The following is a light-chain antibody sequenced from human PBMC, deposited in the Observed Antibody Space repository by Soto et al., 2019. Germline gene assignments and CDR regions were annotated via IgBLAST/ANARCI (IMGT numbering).Light chain of an antibody. CDR1: SSNIGAGYD. V-gene: IGLV1-40*01. Sequence: QSVLTQPPSVSAAPGQRVTMSCTGSSSNIGAGYDVHWYQQVPGTAPKLLIYDNNNRPSGVPDRFSGSKSGTSASLAITGLQAEDEADYYCQSYDSSQSAWVFGGGTKVTVL. CDR3: QSYDSSQSAWV. CDR2: DNN. J-gene: IGLJ2*01.